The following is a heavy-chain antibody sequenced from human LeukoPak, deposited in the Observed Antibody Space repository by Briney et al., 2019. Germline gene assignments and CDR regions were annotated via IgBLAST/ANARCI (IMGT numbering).Heavy chain of an antibody. J-gene: IGHJ6*02. D-gene: IGHD3-10*01. Sequence: PGGSLRLSCAASGFTFSSYDMHWVRQATGKGLEWVSAIGTAGDTYYTDYVKGRFTISRENAKNSLYLEMNSLRAGDTAVYYCARLGWFGELKYGMDVWGQGTTVTVSS. V-gene: IGHV3-13*04. CDR2: IGTAGDT. CDR1: GFTFSSYD. CDR3: ARLGWFGELKYGMDV.